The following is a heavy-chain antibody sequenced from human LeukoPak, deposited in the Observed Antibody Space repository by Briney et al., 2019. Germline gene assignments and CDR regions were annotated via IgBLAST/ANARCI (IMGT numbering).Heavy chain of an antibody. CDR1: GITFGTYG. V-gene: IGHV3-33*01. D-gene: IGHD4-17*01. Sequence: GGSLRLSCVASGITFGTYGMHWVRQAPGMGLEWVAVMWYDGSNKWYADSVRGRFTISRDNSNNTLYLEMSSLGAEDTATYYCASAYGDYGLDYWGQGTLVTVSS. CDR3: ASAYGDYGLDY. J-gene: IGHJ4*02. CDR2: MWYDGSNK.